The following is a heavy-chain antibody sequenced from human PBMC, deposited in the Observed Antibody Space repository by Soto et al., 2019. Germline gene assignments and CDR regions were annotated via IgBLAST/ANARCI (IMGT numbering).Heavy chain of an antibody. CDR1: QFTFSSYA. Sequence: PVGSLRLSCAASQFTFSSYAMTWVRQAPGKGLEWVATIRGDAGGGATHYADSVKGRFTISRDNSKNTLYLQMNSLRAEDTAVYYCTRDPNGDYVGAFDFWDQGSMVTVS. CDR3: TRDPNGDYVGAFDF. V-gene: IGHV3-23*01. D-gene: IGHD2-8*01. J-gene: IGHJ3*01. CDR2: IRGDAGGGAT.